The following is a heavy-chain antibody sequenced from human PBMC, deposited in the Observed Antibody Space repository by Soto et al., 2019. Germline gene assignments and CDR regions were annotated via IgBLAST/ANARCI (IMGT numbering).Heavy chain of an antibody. D-gene: IGHD3-10*01. Sequence: PGGSLRLSCAASGFTFSDYYMSWIRQAPGKGLEWVASISSDASFINYGDSVKGRFTISRDNAKKSLYLHINSLRAEDPAVYYSARDLQGSYFPLGDYWGQGTLLTVSS. V-gene: IGHV3-11*01. CDR1: GFTFSDYY. CDR3: ARDLQGSYFPLGDY. CDR2: ISSDASFI. J-gene: IGHJ4*02.